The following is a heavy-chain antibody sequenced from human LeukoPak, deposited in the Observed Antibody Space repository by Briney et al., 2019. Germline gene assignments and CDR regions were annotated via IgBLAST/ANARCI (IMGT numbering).Heavy chain of an antibody. J-gene: IGHJ5*02. CDR2: ISGYNGKT. V-gene: IGHV1-18*01. D-gene: IGHD6-19*01. Sequence: GASVKVSCTASGYAFTSYGISWVRQAPGQGLEWMGWISGYNGKTYYARQLQARVTMTTDTSTTTAYMELRSLRSEDTAVYYCARERGVAVAGEGVDPWGQGTLVTVSS. CDR1: GYAFTSYG. CDR3: ARERGVAVAGEGVDP.